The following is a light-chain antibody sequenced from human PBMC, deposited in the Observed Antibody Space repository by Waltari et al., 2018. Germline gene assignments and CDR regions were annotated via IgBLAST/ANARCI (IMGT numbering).Light chain of an antibody. J-gene: IGKJ5*01. CDR2: WAS. Sequence: DIVMTQSPDSLAVSLGERATINCKYSQSVLYSANNKKYLAWYQQKPGQHPKLLISWASTRESGVPDRFSGSGSETDVTLTISSLQAEDVAVYYCQQYYSTPTFGQGTRLEIK. CDR1: QSVLYSANNKKY. V-gene: IGKV4-1*01. CDR3: QQYYSTPT.